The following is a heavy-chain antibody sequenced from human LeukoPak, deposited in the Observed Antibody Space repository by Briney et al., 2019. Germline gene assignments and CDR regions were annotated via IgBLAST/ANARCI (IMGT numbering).Heavy chain of an antibody. V-gene: IGHV5-51*01. D-gene: IGHD3-10*01. Sequence: GESLKISCKSSGYSFTSYWIAWVRQMPGKGLEWMGILYPGDSDTRYSPSFQGQVTISADKSISTAYLQWSSLKASDTAMYYCARQGSRFVPKYYYYMDVWGKGTTVTVSS. J-gene: IGHJ6*03. CDR3: ARQGSRFVPKYYYYMDV. CDR1: GYSFTSYW. CDR2: LYPGDSDT.